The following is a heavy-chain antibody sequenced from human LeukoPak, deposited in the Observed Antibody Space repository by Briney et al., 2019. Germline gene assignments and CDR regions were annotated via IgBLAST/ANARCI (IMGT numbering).Heavy chain of an antibody. CDR3: ARAASGWSPSRY. CDR2: IYYSGST. V-gene: IGHV4-59*01. D-gene: IGHD6-19*01. CDR1: GGSISSYY. Sequence: SETLSLTCTVSGGSISSYYWSWIRQPPGKGLEWIGYIYYSGSTNYNPFLKSRVTISVDTSKNQFSLKLSSVTAADTAVYYCARAASGWSPSRYWGQGTLVTVSS. J-gene: IGHJ4*02.